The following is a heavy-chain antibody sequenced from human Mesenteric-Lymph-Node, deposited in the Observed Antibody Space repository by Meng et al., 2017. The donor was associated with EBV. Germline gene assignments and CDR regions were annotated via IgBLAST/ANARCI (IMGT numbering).Heavy chain of an antibody. J-gene: IGHJ4*02. CDR2: INHSGST. CDR1: GGSFSGYY. CDR3: ARVFPDLDY. Sequence: QVQLQQWGAGLLKPSETLSRTCAVYGGSFSGYYWSWIRQPPGKGLEWIGEINHSGSTNYNPSLKSRVTISVDTSKNQFSLKLSSVTAADTAVYYCARVFPDLDYWGQGTLVTVSS. V-gene: IGHV4-34*01.